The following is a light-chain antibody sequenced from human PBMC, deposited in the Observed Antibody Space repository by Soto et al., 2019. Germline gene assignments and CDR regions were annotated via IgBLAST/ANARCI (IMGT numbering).Light chain of an antibody. CDR1: QSISSY. J-gene: IGKJ2*01. CDR3: QQSYSTPQYT. Sequence: DIQMTQSPSSLSASVGDRVTITCRASQSISSYLNWYQQKPGKAPKLLIYAASSLQSGVPSRFSGSGSGTDFTRTISSLQPEDFATYYCQQSYSTPQYTFGQGTKLEIK. CDR2: AAS. V-gene: IGKV1-39*01.